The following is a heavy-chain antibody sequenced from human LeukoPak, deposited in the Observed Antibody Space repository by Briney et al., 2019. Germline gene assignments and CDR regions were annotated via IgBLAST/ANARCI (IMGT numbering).Heavy chain of an antibody. V-gene: IGHV5-51*01. Sequence: GASLKISCKGSGYSFSDYWIGWVRQMPGKGLELMGIIYPGDSDTRYRPSFQGQVTISADKSIRTAYLQWSSLKASDTAMYYCARLHGDYAYFQPWGQGTLVTVSS. D-gene: IGHD4-17*01. J-gene: IGHJ1*01. CDR2: IYPGDSDT. CDR3: ARLHGDYAYFQP. CDR1: GYSFSDYW.